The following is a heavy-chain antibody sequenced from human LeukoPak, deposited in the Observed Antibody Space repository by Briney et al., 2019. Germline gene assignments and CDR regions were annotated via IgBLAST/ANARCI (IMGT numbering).Heavy chain of an antibody. Sequence: SETLSLTCAVYGGSFSGHYWSWVREPPGKGLEWIGERNHLGSNNNNPCLTSRGTISVDTSKNQFSLRLSSVTAADTAVYYCGRYTSNWNRVEGDYWGRGTLVTVSS. CDR2: RNHLGSN. CDR1: GGSFSGHY. V-gene: IGHV4-34*04. D-gene: IGHD6-13*01. CDR3: GRYTSNWNRVEGDY. J-gene: IGHJ4*02.